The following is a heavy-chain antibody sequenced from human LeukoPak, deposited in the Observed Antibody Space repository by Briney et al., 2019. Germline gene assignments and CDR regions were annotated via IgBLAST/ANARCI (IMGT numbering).Heavy chain of an antibody. CDR1: GFTFSSYG. J-gene: IGHJ6*02. Sequence: GRSLRLSCAASGFTFSSYGMHWVRQAPGKGLEWVAVIWHDGSNKYYADSVKGRFTISRDNSKNTLYLQMNSLRAEDTAVYYCARETEYYDYVWGSYRYMGMDVWGQGTTVTVSS. CDR2: IWHDGSNK. V-gene: IGHV3-33*01. D-gene: IGHD3-16*02. CDR3: ARETEYYDYVWGSYRYMGMDV.